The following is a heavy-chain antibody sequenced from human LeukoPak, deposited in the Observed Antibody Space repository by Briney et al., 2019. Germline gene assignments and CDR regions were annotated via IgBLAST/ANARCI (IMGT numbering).Heavy chain of an antibody. V-gene: IGHV3-23*01. CDR2: ISGSGSNT. CDR1: GFTFSSHA. D-gene: IGHD6-19*01. J-gene: IGHJ4*02. Sequence: PGGSLRPSCAASGFTFSSHAMSWVRQAPGKGLEWVSVISGSGSNTYYADSVKGRFTISRDNSKNTLYLQMNSLRAEDTAVYYCAKDPSIAVAGYFDYWGQGTLVTVSS. CDR3: AKDPSIAVAGYFDY.